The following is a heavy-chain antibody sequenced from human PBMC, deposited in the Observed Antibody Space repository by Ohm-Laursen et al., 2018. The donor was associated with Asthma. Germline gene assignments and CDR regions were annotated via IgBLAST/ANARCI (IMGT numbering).Heavy chain of an antibody. CDR1: GFTFSRSA. J-gene: IGHJ6*02. CDR2: TSYDGSYK. D-gene: IGHD3-16*01. CDR3: AKDRGDGFPVPAYDPYSFGMDV. Sequence: SLRLSCAASGFTFSRSAMHWVRQAPGKGLYWVAVTSYDGSYKYYGDSVKGRFTISRDNSKNTLYLQMDSLRVEDTAVYYCAKDRGDGFPVPAYDPYSFGMDVWGQGTTVTVSS. V-gene: IGHV3-30*18.